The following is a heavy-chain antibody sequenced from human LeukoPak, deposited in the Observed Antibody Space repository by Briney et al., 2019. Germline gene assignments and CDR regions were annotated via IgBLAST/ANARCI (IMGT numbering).Heavy chain of an antibody. V-gene: IGHV3-21*01. D-gene: IGHD3-10*01. CDR3: ARDMRFGELSWFDP. CDR2: ISSSSSYI. CDR1: GFTFSSYS. Sequence: GGSLRLAWAASGFTFSSYSMNWVRQAPGKGLEWVSSISSSSSYIYYADSVKGRFTISRDNAKHSLYLQMNSLRAEDTAVYYCARDMRFGELSWFDPWGQGTLVTVSS. J-gene: IGHJ5*02.